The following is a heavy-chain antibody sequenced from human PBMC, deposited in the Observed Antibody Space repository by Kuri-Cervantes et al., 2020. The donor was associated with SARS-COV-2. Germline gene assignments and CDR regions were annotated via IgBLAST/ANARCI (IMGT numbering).Heavy chain of an antibody. V-gene: IGHV1-69*10. CDR2: IIPILGIA. Sequence: SVKVSCKASGGTFSSYAISWVRQAPGQGLEWMGGIIPILGIANYAQKFQGRVTITADKSTSTAYMELRSLRSDDTAVYYCAKDRTDYLLWFGFFDYWGQGTLVTVSS. CDR1: GGTFSSYA. D-gene: IGHD3-10*01. CDR3: AKDRTDYLLWFGFFDY. J-gene: IGHJ4*02.